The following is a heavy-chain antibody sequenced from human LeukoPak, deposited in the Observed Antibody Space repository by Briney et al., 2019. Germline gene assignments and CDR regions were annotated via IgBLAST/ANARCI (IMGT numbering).Heavy chain of an antibody. V-gene: IGHV4-30-4*01. Sequence: SETLSLTCTVSSGSVRSGDYYWTWIRQPPGKGLEWIGSIYYSGSTYYNPSLKSRITVSIDTSSNHFSLQLTSVTAADTAVYYCARDLGLGGGPWGPRTLVTVSS. D-gene: IGHD6-19*01. J-gene: IGHJ5*02. CDR2: IYYSGST. CDR1: SGSVRSGDYY. CDR3: ARDLGLGGGP.